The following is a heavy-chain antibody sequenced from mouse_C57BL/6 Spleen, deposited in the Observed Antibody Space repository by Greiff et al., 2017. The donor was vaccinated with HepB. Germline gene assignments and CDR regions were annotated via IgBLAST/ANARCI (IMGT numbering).Heavy chain of an antibody. CDR1: GFTFSSYA. V-gene: IGHV5-4*01. Sequence: EVHLVESGGGLVKPGGSLKLSCAASGFTFSSYAMSWVRQTPEKRLEWVATISDGGSYTYYPDNVKGRFTISRDNAKNNLYLQMSHLKSEDTAMYYCARANYRGYFDVWGTGTTVTVSS. CDR2: ISDGGSYT. J-gene: IGHJ1*03. CDR3: ARANYRGYFDV. D-gene: IGHD2-1*01.